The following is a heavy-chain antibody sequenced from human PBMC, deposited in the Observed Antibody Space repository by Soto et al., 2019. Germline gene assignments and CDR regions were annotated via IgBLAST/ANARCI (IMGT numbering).Heavy chain of an antibody. Sequence: GSLRLSCAASGFTFSGSAMHWVRQASGKGLEWVGRIRSKANSYATAYAASVKGRFTISRDDSKNTAYLQMNSLKTEDTAVYYCTRLGVGIAAAGPSPWGQGTLVTVSS. D-gene: IGHD6-13*01. CDR3: TRLGVGIAAAGPSP. V-gene: IGHV3-73*01. J-gene: IGHJ5*02. CDR2: IRSKANSYAT. CDR1: GFTFSGSA.